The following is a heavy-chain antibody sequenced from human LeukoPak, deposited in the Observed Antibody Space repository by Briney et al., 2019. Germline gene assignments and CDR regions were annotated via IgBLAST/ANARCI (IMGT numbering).Heavy chain of an antibody. CDR2: ISSSSSTI. Sequence: GGSLRLSCAASGFTFSSYIMNWVRQAPGKGLEWVSYISSSSSTIYYADSVKGRFTISRDNAKNSLYLQMNSLRAEDTAVYYCAREGETIAAAVFDYWGQGTLVTVSS. D-gene: IGHD6-13*01. CDR3: AREGETIAAAVFDY. CDR1: GFTFSSYI. V-gene: IGHV3-48*04. J-gene: IGHJ4*02.